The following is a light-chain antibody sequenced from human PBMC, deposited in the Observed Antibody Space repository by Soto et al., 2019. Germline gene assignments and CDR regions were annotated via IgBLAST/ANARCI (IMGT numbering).Light chain of an antibody. J-gene: IGLJ2*01. V-gene: IGLV2-8*01. Sequence: QSALTQPPSASGSPGQSVTFSCTGTSSDVGGYNYVSWYQQYPGKAPKLMIYEVYKRHSGVPDRFSGSKSGNTASLTVSGLQPEDEADCYCSAYAGSSTWVFGGGTKVTVL. CDR3: SAYAGSSTWV. CDR1: SSDVGGYNY. CDR2: EVY.